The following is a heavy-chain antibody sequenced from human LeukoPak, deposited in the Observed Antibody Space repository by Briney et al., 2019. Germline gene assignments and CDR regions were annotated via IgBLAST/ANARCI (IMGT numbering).Heavy chain of an antibody. CDR3: VRHSPTRGDSGAFDI. CDR1: GGTFSSYA. J-gene: IGHJ3*02. Sequence: GASVKVSCKASGGTFSSYAISWVRQVPGQGLEWMRRIIPILGIANYAQKFQGRVTITADKSTSTAYMELSSLRSEDTAVYYCVRHSPTRGDSGAFDIWGQGTMVTVSS. V-gene: IGHV1-69*04. D-gene: IGHD2-21*02. CDR2: IIPILGIA.